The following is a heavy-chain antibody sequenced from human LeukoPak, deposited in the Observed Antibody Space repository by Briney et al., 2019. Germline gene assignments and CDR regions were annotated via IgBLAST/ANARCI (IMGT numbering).Heavy chain of an antibody. V-gene: IGHV3-30-3*01. CDR2: ISYDGSNK. D-gene: IGHD3-9*01. J-gene: IGHJ4*02. Sequence: GGSLRLSCAASGFTFSSYAMHWVRQAPGKGLEWVAVISYDGSNKYYADSVKGRFTISRDNSKNTLYLQMNSLRAEDTAVYYCARGQVPRYFDWLLYDEETFDYWGQGTLVTVSS. CDR1: GFTFSSYA. CDR3: ARGQVPRYFDWLLYDEETFDY.